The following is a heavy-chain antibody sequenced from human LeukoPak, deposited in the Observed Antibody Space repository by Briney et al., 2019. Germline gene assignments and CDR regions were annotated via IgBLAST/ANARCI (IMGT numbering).Heavy chain of an antibody. CDR1: GGTFSSYA. J-gene: IGHJ5*02. D-gene: IGHD6-19*01. Sequence: ASVTVSCKASGGTFSSYAISWVRQAPGQGLEWMGGIIPIFGTANYAQKFQGRVTITADESTSTAYMELSSLRSEDTAVYYCTREWLSRSFDPWGQGTLVTVSS. V-gene: IGHV1-69*13. CDR2: IIPIFGTA. CDR3: TREWLSRSFDP.